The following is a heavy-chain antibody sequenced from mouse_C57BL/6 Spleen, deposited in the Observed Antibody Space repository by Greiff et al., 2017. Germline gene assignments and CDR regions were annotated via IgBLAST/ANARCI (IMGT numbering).Heavy chain of an antibody. CDR3: AKGGLYYYGSSFYAMDY. CDR2: IWGDGST. Sequence: VKLMESGPGLVAPSQSLSITCTVSGFSLTSYGVSWVRQPPGKGLEWLGVIWGDGSTNYHSALISRLSISKDNSNSQVFLKLNSLQTDDTATYYCAKGGLYYYGSSFYAMDYWGQGTSVTVSS. V-gene: IGHV2-3*01. CDR1: GFSLTSYG. D-gene: IGHD1-1*01. J-gene: IGHJ4*01.